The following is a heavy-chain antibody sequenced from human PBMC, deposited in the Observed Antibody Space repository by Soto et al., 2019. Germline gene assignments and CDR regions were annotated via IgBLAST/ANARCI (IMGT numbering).Heavy chain of an antibody. Sequence: GGSLRLSCAASGFTFSSYAMSWVRQAPGKGLEWVSAISGSGGSTYYADSVKGRFTISRDNSKNTLYLQMNSLRAEDTAVYYCAKNVLRFLEWLLDFDYWGQGALVTVS. D-gene: IGHD3-3*01. J-gene: IGHJ4*02. CDR3: AKNVLRFLEWLLDFDY. CDR1: GFTFSSYA. V-gene: IGHV3-23*01. CDR2: ISGSGGST.